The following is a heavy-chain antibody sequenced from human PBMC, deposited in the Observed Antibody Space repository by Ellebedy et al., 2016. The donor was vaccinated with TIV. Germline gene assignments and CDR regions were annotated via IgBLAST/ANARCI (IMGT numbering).Heavy chain of an antibody. CDR2: INAGNGNT. Sequence: ASVKVSCXASGYTFTSYAMHWVRQAPGQRLEWMGWINAGNGNTKYSQKFQGRVTITRDTSASTAYMELSSLRSEDTAVYYCARGVTMVRGYFQHWGQGTLVTVSS. CDR3: ARGVTMVRGYFQH. J-gene: IGHJ1*01. D-gene: IGHD3-10*01. V-gene: IGHV1-3*01. CDR1: GYTFTSYA.